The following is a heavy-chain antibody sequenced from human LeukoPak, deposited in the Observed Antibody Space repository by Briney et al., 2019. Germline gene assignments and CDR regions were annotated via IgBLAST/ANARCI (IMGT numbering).Heavy chain of an antibody. Sequence: SETLSLTCAVSAYSPGKNYYWGGIRQPPGKGLEWIGRIYGTGSTSYNPSLMNRVTVSVDTSKNHFSLKLTSVTAADTAVYYCARYDSRGSAFTRLDYWGQGILVTISS. D-gene: IGHD3-16*01. CDR1: AYSPGKNYY. CDR2: IYGTGST. CDR3: ARYDSRGSAFTRLDY. J-gene: IGHJ4*02. V-gene: IGHV4-38-2*01.